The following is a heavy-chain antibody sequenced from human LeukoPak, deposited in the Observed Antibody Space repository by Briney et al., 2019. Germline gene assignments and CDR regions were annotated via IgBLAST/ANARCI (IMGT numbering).Heavy chain of an antibody. V-gene: IGHV3-21*01. D-gene: IGHD2-2*01. CDR2: ISSSSSYI. CDR1: GFTFSSYS. J-gene: IGHJ5*02. Sequence: GGSLRLSCAAPGFTFSSYSMNWVRQAPGKGLEWVSSISSSSSYIYYADSVKGRFTISRDNAKNSLYLQMNSLRAEDTAVYYCTTEPPMDFFVVLPAWGQGTLVTVSS. CDR3: TTEPPMDFFVVLPA.